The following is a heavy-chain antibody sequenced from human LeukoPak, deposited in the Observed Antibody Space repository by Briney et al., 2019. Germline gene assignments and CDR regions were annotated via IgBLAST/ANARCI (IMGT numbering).Heavy chain of an antibody. CDR1: GFTFSNYA. J-gene: IGHJ6*02. V-gene: IGHV3-23*01. CDR3: ATAMVRGVTHYYYGMDV. CDR2: INGGGGAT. D-gene: IGHD3-10*01. Sequence: GGSLRLSCAASGFTFSNYAMSWVRQAPGRGLNWVSSINGGGGATVYADSVKGRFTISRDNSKNTLYLQMDSLRAEDTAVYYCATAMVRGVTHYYYGMDVWGQGTTVTVSS.